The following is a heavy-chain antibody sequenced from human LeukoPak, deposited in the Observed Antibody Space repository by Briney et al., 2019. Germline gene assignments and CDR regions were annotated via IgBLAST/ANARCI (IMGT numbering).Heavy chain of an antibody. Sequence: SETLSLTCAVYGGSFSGYYWSWIRQPPGKGLAWIGEINHSGSTNYNPSLKSRVTISVDTSKNQFSLKLSSVTAADTAVYYCARGGYYYGSGSFYYFDYWGQGTLVTVSS. CDR2: INHSGST. J-gene: IGHJ4*02. CDR3: ARGGYYYGSGSFYYFDY. CDR1: GGSFSGYY. V-gene: IGHV4-34*01. D-gene: IGHD3-10*01.